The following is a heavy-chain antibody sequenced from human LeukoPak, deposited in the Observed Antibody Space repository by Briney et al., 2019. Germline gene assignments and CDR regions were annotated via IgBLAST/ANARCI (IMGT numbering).Heavy chain of an antibody. D-gene: IGHD6-13*01. J-gene: IGHJ4*02. V-gene: IGHV3-74*01. CDR2: INTDGSRT. CDR3: TKVRSGSSNWALRVFDY. CDR1: GFTFSSYW. Sequence: PGGSLRVSCAASGFTFSSYWMHWVRQAPGKGLVWVSRINTDGSRTSYADPVKGRFTISRDNSKSTLYLQMNNLGVEDTAVYYCTKVRSGSSNWALRVFDYWGQGALVTVSS.